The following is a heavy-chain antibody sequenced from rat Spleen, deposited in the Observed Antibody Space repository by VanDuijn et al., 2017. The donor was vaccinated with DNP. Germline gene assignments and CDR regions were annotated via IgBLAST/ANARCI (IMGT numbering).Heavy chain of an antibody. D-gene: IGHD1-11*01. CDR2: SSPSGGST. CDR1: GFTFSDYN. Sequence: EVQLVESGGGLVQPGRSLKLSCAASGFTFSDYNMAWVRQAPKKGLEWVAASSPSGGSTYYRDSVKGRFTVSRDNTKSSLYLQMDSLRSEDTATYYCARPNYGGYEGWFAYWGQGTLVTVSS. CDR3: ARPNYGGYEGWFAY. J-gene: IGHJ3*01. V-gene: IGHV5-7*01.